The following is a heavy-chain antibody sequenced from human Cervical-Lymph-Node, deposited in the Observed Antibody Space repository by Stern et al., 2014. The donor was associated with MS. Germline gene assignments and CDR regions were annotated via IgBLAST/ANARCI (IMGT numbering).Heavy chain of an antibody. CDR3: ARDALNVRGTFDI. CDR1: GFPFRTYS. Sequence: VQLVESGGGLVKPGGSLRLSCAASGFPFRTYSMNWVRQAPGQGLEWVSSITSGSTYIYYADSVKGRFTISRDNAKNSLYLQMNSLRAEDTALYYCARDALNVRGTFDIWGQGTIVSVSS. D-gene: IGHD3-16*01. CDR2: ITSGSTYI. J-gene: IGHJ3*02. V-gene: IGHV3-21*01.